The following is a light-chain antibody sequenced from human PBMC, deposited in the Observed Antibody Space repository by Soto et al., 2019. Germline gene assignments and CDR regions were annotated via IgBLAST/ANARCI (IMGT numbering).Light chain of an antibody. CDR2: RNN. Sequence: QSVLTQPPSASGTPGQRVTISCSGSSSNIGSDSVNWYQQLPGTAPKLLIYRNNQRPSGVPDRLSGSKSGTSASLAISGLQTEDEADYYCAAWDDSLNGVVFGAGTKVTVL. V-gene: IGLV1-44*01. CDR1: SSNIGSDS. J-gene: IGLJ2*01. CDR3: AAWDDSLNGVV.